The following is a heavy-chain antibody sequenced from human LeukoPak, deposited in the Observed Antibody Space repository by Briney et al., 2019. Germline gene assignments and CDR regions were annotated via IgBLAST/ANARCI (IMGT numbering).Heavy chain of an antibody. D-gene: IGHD6-13*01. CDR3: ARLTSSWYQDWYFDL. J-gene: IGHJ2*01. CDR1: GGSISSSNW. V-gene: IGHV4-4*02. CDR2: IYHSGST. Sequence: SETLSLTCAVSGGSISSSNWWSWVRQPPGKGLEWIGEIYHSGSTNYNPSLKSRVTMSVDKSKKQFPLKLTSVTAADTAVYYCARLTSSWYQDWYFDLWGRGTLVTVSS.